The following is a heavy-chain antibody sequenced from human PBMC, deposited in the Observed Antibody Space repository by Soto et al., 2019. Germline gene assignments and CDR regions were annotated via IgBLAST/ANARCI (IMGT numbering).Heavy chain of an antibody. CDR3: AREGTMVRGVTYYGMDV. Sequence: PSETLSLTCAVSGGSISSGGYSWSWIRQPPGKGLECIGYIYHSGSTYYSPSLKSRVTISVDRSKNQFSLKLSSVTAADTAVYYCAREGTMVRGVTYYGMDVWGQGTTVTVSS. CDR2: IYHSGST. V-gene: IGHV4-30-2*01. J-gene: IGHJ6*02. CDR1: GGSISSGGYS. D-gene: IGHD3-10*01.